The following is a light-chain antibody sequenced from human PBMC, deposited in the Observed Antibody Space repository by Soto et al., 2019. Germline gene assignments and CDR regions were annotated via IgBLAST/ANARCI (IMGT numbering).Light chain of an antibody. J-gene: IGLJ1*01. CDR2: DDS. CDR3: AAWSDSLNGYV. CDR1: GIGSKS. Sequence: SYELTQPPSVSAAPGRTASIHCGANGIGSKSVHWYQQKPGQAPVLVISDDSDRPSGVPDRFSGSKSGTSASLAISGLQSEDEADYYCAAWSDSLNGYVFGAGTKLTVL. V-gene: IGLV3-21*02.